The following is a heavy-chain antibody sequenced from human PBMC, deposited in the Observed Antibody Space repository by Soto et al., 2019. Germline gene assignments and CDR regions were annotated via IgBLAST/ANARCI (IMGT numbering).Heavy chain of an antibody. CDR1: EFTFSTYW. CDR2: IDTTGSTT. D-gene: IGHD4-4*01. V-gene: IGHV3-74*01. Sequence: PGGSLSLSCAASEFTFSTYWMHWVRQAPGKGLEWVARIDTTGSTTTYAGSVQGRFTISRDNAKNTLYLQMHSVRDEDTAVYYCASVSAAQYYYGMDAWGQGTTVTVSS. CDR3: ASVSAAQYYYGMDA. J-gene: IGHJ6*02.